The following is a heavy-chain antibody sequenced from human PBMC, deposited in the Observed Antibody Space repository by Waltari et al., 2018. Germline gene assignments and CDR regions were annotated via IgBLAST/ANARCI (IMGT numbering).Heavy chain of an antibody. J-gene: IGHJ4*02. CDR3: AKDAFGNTYVDH. CDR1: GLSIRSYG. V-gene: IGHV3-30*02. Sequence: QAQLVESGGGVVQPGMSLRLSCTGPGLSIRSYGRHWVRQAPGKGLGWVELSGLDGGRTYNADSGRGRCTISRDNSKNTLYLDMNSLKLNDTAIYYCAKDAFGNTYVDHWGQGTLVTVAS. CDR2: SGLDGGRT. D-gene: IGHD3-10*01.